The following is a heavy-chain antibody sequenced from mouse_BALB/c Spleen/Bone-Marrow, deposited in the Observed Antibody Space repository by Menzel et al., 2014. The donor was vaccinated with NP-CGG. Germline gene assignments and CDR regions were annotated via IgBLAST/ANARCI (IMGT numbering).Heavy chain of an antibody. CDR2: IWAGGST. D-gene: IGHD1-1*01. V-gene: IGHV2-9*02. J-gene: IGHJ4*01. Sequence: VMLVESGPGLVAPSQSLSITCTVSGFSLTSYGVHWVRPPPGKVLEWLGVIWAGGSTNYNSALMSRLSISKDNSKSQVFLKMNSLQTDDTAMYYCARGSYYEGAMDYWGQGTSVTVSS. CDR1: GFSLTSYG. CDR3: ARGSYYEGAMDY.